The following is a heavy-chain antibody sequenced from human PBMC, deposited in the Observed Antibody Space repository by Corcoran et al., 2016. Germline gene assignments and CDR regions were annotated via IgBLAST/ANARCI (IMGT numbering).Heavy chain of an antibody. CDR2: ISYDGSNK. Sequence: QVQLVESGGGVVQPGRSLRLSCAASGFTFSSYGMHWVRQAPGKGLEWVAVISYDGSNKYYADSVKGRFTISRDNSKNTLYLQMNSLRAEDTAVYYCAKIEQLFKRYYYGMDVWGQGITVTVSS. CDR1: GFTFSSYG. J-gene: IGHJ6*02. D-gene: IGHD6-6*01. V-gene: IGHV3-30*18. CDR3: AKIEQLFKRYYYGMDV.